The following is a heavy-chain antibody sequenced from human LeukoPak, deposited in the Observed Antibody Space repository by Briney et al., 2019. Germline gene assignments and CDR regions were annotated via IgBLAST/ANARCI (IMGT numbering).Heavy chain of an antibody. J-gene: IGHJ4*02. V-gene: IGHV4-34*01. CDR3: ARGEDYQLLGRNFDY. CDR1: GGSFSGYY. Sequence: KASETLSLTCAVYGGSFSGYYWSWIRQPPGTGLEWTGEINHSGSTNYNPSLKSRVTISVDTSKNQFSVKLSSVTAADTAVYYCARGEDYQLLGRNFDYWGQGTLVTVSS. D-gene: IGHD2-2*01. CDR2: INHSGST.